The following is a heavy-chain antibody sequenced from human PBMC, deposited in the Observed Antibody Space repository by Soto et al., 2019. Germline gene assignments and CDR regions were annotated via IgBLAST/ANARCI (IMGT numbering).Heavy chain of an antibody. D-gene: IGHD1-26*01. CDR1: GYTFTDCY. CDR2: INPKSGGT. Sequence: ASVKVSCKASGYTFTDCYVHWVRQAPGQGLEWMGWINPKSGGTKFAQKFQGRVTMIRDTSINTVYMEMSSLIFDDTAVYYCARAGVAAPRSGEYAMDVWGQGTTVTVSS. CDR3: ARAGVAAPRSGEYAMDV. V-gene: IGHV1-2*02. J-gene: IGHJ6*02.